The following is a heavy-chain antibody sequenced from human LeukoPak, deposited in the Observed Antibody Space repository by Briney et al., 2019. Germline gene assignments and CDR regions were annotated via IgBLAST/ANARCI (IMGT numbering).Heavy chain of an antibody. D-gene: IGHD1-1*01. CDR2: IKQDGSEK. J-gene: IGHJ3*02. V-gene: IGHV3-7*01. CDR1: GFTFSSYA. Sequence: GGSLRLSCAASGFTFSSYAMSWVRQAPGKGLEWVANIKQDGSEKYYVDSVKGRFTISRDNAKNSLYLQMNSLRAEDTAVYYCARTDDLSDAFDIWGQGTTVTVSS. CDR3: ARTDDLSDAFDI.